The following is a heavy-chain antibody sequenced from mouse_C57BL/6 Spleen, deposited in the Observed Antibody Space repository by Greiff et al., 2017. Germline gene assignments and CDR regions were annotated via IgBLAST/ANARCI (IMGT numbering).Heavy chain of an antibody. CDR2: IWSGGST. V-gene: IGHV2-2*01. Sequence: QVQLKQSGPGLVQPSQSLSITCTVSGFSLTSYGVHWVRQSPGKGLEWLGVIWSGGSTDYNAAFISRLSSSKDNSKSQVFFRMNSLQADDTAIYYCARNGGGVRGAMDYWGQGTSVTVSS. D-gene: IGHD1-1*01. CDR3: ARNGGGVRGAMDY. CDR1: GFSLTSYG. J-gene: IGHJ4*01.